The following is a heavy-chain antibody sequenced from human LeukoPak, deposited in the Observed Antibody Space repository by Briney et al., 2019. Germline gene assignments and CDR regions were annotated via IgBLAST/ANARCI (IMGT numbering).Heavy chain of an antibody. CDR1: GFTSSSYA. CDR2: VSGSGDRM. J-gene: IGHJ4*02. Sequence: ESGGSLRLSCAASGFTSSSYALNWVRQAPGKGLEWVATVSGSGDRMYHADSVKGRFTISRDNAKSSLFLQMNNVRVEDTAVYYCARDKDYTIDYWGQGTLVTVSS. CDR3: ARDKDYTIDY. V-gene: IGHV3-23*01. D-gene: IGHD2-2*02.